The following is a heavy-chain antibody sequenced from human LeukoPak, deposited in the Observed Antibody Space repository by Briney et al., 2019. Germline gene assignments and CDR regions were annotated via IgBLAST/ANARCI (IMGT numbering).Heavy chain of an antibody. CDR1: VGSLCGGGYY. CDR2: IYSSGST. Sequence: GTLSLTCAVSVGSLCGGGYYGGWIRQPPGGGLGWRGRIYSSGSTSSNPSPNSRVTISINTSNNQYSLQPNSVTAADTAVYYCARISLTGYAPNSGYFDYWGQGTLVTVSS. CDR3: ARISLTGYAPNSGYFDY. V-gene: IGHV4-39*07. D-gene: IGHD3-9*01. J-gene: IGHJ4*02.